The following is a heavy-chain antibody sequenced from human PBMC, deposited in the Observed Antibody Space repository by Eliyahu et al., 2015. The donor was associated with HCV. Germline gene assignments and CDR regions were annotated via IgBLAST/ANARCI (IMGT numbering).Heavy chain of an antibody. J-gene: IGHJ6*02. CDR2: INGYNLNX. D-gene: IGHD3-10*01. CDR3: ARVQGDRAYYYGMDV. V-gene: IGHV1-18*01. Sequence: QAQLVQSGAEVKKPGASVKVSCKASGYXFTNXXISWVRQAPGQGLXWLGWINGYNLNXNYAQKVQGRVTLTTDRSTSTAYMELRGLTSDDTAVYFCARVQGDRAYYYGMDVWGQGTTVTVSS. CDR1: GYXFTNXX.